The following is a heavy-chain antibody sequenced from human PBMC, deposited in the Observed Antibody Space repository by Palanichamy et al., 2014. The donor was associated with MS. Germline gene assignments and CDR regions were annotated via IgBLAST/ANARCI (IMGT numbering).Heavy chain of an antibody. J-gene: IGHJ5*02. D-gene: IGHD4-17*01. CDR1: GYSFTNYY. CDR2: INPSGNT. V-gene: IGHV1-46*01. Sequence: VQLVQSGAEVKKTGASVKVSCKASGYSFTNYYMHWVRQAPGQGLEWMGIINPSGNTVYAQKFQGRVTMTSDTSTSTVYMELSSLRSEDTAVYYCARGTTVTTGWSWFDPWGQGTLVTVSS. CDR3: ARGTTVTTGWSWFDP.